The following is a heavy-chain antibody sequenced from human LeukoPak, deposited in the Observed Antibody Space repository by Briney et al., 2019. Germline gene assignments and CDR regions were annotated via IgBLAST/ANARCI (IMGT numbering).Heavy chain of an antibody. CDR1: GGSISSSSYY. V-gene: IGHV4-39*01. D-gene: IGHD3-3*01. J-gene: IGHJ4*02. CDR2: IYYSGST. CDR3: AISTYYDFWSGQVYYFDY. Sequence: SETLSLTCTVSGGSISSSSYYWGWIRQPPGKGLEWIGSIYYSGSTYYNPSLKSRVTISVDTSKNQFSLKLSSVTAADTAVYYCAISTYYDFWSGQVYYFDYWGQGTLVTVSS.